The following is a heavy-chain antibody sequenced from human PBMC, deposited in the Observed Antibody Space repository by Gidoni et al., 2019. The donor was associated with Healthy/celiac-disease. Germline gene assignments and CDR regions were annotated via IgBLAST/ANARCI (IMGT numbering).Heavy chain of an antibody. CDR2: IVVGSGNT. V-gene: IGHV1-58*01. Sequence: QMQLVQSGPEVKKPGTSVKVSCKASGFTFTSSAVQWVRQARRQRLEWIGWIVVGSGNTNDAQKFQERVTITRDMSTSTAYMELSSLRSEDTAVYYCAADGGKDSVDYGDHDAFDIWGQGTMVTVSS. CDR3: AADGGKDSVDYGDHDAFDI. CDR1: GFTFTSSA. D-gene: IGHD4-17*01. J-gene: IGHJ3*02.